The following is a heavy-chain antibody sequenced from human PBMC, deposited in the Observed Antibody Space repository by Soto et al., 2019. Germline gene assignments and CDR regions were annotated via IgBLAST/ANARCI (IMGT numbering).Heavy chain of an antibody. CDR1: GFTFSNAW. CDR2: IKSKTDGGTT. J-gene: IGHJ4*02. D-gene: IGHD3-3*01. V-gene: IGHV3-15*01. Sequence: PGGSLRLSCAASGFTFSNAWISWVRQAPWKGLEWVGRIKSKTDGGTTDYAAPVKGRFTISRDDSKNTLYLQMNSLKTGDTAVYYFNTDMTNPYDFWSGYYAYFDYWGQGTLVPVSS. CDR3: NTDMTNPYDFWSGYYAYFDY.